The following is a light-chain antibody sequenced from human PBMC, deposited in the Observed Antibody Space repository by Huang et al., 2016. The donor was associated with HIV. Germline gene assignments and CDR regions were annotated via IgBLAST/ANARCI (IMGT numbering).Light chain of an antibody. CDR2: GVS. J-gene: IGKJ1*01. Sequence: EIVMTQSPATLSGSPGERVTLSCRASQSLSSQLAWYQQKRGQAPRLLIYGVSTRATDIPARFSGNGSGTDFTLTINSLQSEDFATYYCQQYNDWPLTFGQGTEVEIK. CDR3: QQYNDWPLT. CDR1: QSLSSQ. V-gene: IGKV3-15*01.